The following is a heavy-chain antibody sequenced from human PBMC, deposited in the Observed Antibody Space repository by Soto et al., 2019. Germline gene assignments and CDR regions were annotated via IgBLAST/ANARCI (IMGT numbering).Heavy chain of an antibody. CDR2: ISYDGSNK. J-gene: IGHJ4*02. V-gene: IGHV3-30*18. D-gene: IGHD4-17*01. CDR3: AKTPVYDYEDTPMGY. Sequence: QVQLVESGGGVVQPGRSLRLSCAASGFTFSSYGMHWVRQAPGKGLEWVAVISYDGSNKYYADSVRGRFTISRDNSKNTPYLQMNSQRAADTAVYYCAKTPVYDYEDTPMGYWGQGTLLTVSS. CDR1: GFTFSSYG.